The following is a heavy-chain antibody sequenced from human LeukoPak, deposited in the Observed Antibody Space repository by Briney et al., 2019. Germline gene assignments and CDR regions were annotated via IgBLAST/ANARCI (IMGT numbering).Heavy chain of an antibody. Sequence: SETLSLTCTVSGGSTSSSSYYWGWIRQPPGKGLEWIGSIYYSGSTYYNPSLKSRVTISVDTSKNQFSLKLSSVTAADTAVYYCARHPAGRGDYWGQGTLVTVSS. D-gene: IGHD6-19*01. CDR1: GGSTSSSSYY. CDR2: IYYSGST. J-gene: IGHJ4*02. V-gene: IGHV4-39*01. CDR3: ARHPAGRGDY.